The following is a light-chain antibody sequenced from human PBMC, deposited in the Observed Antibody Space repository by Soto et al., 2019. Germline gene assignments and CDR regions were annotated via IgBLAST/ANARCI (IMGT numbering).Light chain of an antibody. V-gene: IGLV2-14*01. CDR3: SSYTSSSTYV. CDR2: EVT. Sequence: QSALTQSASVSGSPGQSITISCTGTSSDVGDYDFVSWYQQHQGKAPKLMIYEVTNRPSGISRRFSGSKSGNTASLTISGLQAEDEADYYCSSYTSSSTYVFGTGTKLTVL. J-gene: IGLJ1*01. CDR1: SSDVGDYDF.